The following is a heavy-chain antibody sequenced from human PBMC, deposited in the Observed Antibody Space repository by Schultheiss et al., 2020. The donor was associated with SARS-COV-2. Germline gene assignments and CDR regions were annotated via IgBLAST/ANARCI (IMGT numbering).Heavy chain of an antibody. CDR3: ARGRGVGVVVVPAAMSLRYGLDV. Sequence: SETLSLTCTVSGGSISSGGYYWSWIRQHPGKGLEWIGEINHSGSTYYSPSLKSRVTISVDTSKNQFSLKLSSVTAADTAVYSCARGRGVGVVVVPAAMSLRYGLDVWGQGTTVTVSS. V-gene: IGHV4-31*03. CDR1: GGSISSGGYY. J-gene: IGHJ6*02. D-gene: IGHD2-2*01. CDR2: INHSGST.